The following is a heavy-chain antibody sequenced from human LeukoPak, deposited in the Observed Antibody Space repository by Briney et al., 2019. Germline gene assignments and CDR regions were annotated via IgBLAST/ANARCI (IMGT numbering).Heavy chain of an antibody. CDR1: GFTFSNYG. Sequence: GRSLRLSCAASGFTFSNYGMHWVRQAPGKGLEWVAVIWYDGSNKYYADSVKGRFTISRDNSKNTLNLLMNNLRAEDTAVYYCARAVGPFDFWGQGTMVTVSA. J-gene: IGHJ3*01. CDR3: ARAVGPFDF. V-gene: IGHV3-33*08. CDR2: IWYDGSNK.